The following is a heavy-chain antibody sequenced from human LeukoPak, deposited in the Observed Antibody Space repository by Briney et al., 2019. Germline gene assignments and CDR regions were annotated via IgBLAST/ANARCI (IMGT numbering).Heavy chain of an antibody. CDR1: GFTFSSYA. CDR3: ARNYGSGYDAFDI. J-gene: IGHJ3*02. CDR2: ISYDGSNK. Sequence: PGGSLRLSCAASGFTFSSYAMHWVRQAPGKGLEWVAVISYDGSNKYYADSVKGRFTISRDNSKNTLYLQMNSLRAEDTAVYYCARNYGSGYDAFDIWGQGTMVTVPS. V-gene: IGHV3-30*04. D-gene: IGHD3-10*01.